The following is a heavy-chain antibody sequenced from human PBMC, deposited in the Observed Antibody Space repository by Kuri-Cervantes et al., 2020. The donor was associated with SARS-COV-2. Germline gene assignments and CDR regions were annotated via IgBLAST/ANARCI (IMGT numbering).Heavy chain of an antibody. CDR2: ISSNGGST. Sequence: GGSLRLSCAASGFTFSSYAMHWVRQAPGKGLEYVSAISSNGGSTYYANSVKGRFTISRDNSKNTLYLQMGSLRAEDMAVYYCARGKANYFDYWGQGTLVTVSS. D-gene: IGHD3-10*01. CDR1: GFTFSSYA. J-gene: IGHJ4*02. CDR3: ARGKANYFDY. V-gene: IGHV3-64*01.